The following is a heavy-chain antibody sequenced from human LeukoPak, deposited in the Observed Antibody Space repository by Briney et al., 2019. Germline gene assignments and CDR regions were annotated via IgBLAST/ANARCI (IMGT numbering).Heavy chain of an antibody. CDR2: ISYDGTNK. J-gene: IGHJ4*02. CDR3: ARGSPNFSAWYFDY. CDR1: GFTFITYS. Sequence: GSLRLSCAAAGFTFITYSIHWVRQAPGKGLEWVALISYDGTNKYYAGSVKGRFSISRDNSKNTLFLQINSLTPEDTAVYYCARGSPNFSAWYFDYWGQGTLVTVSS. V-gene: IGHV3-30-3*01. D-gene: IGHD1-1*01.